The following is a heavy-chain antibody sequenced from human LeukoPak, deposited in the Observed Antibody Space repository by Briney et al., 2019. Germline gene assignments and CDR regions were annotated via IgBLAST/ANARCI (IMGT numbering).Heavy chain of an antibody. J-gene: IGHJ4*02. V-gene: IGHV3-48*01. Sequence: PGGSLRLSCAASGFTFSSYSMNWVRQAPGKGLEWASYISSSSSTIHYADSVKGRFTISRDNAKNSLYLQMNSLRAEDTAVYYCARDQGSSWFWGQGTLVTVSS. CDR1: GFTFSSYS. CDR3: ARDQGSSWF. D-gene: IGHD6-13*01. CDR2: ISSSSSTI.